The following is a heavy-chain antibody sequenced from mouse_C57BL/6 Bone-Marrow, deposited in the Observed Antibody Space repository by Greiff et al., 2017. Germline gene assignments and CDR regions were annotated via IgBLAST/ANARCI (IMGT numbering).Heavy chain of an antibody. J-gene: IGHJ1*03. Sequence: EVQLVESGGGLVKPGGSLKLSCAASGFTFSDYGMHWVRQAPEKGLEWVAYISSGSSTIYYADKVKGRFTISRDNDKNSLFLQMTSLRSEDTAMYYCARDYGSSFYWYFDVWGTGTTVTVSS. CDR3: ARDYGSSFYWYFDV. V-gene: IGHV5-17*01. D-gene: IGHD1-1*01. CDR1: GFTFSDYG. CDR2: ISSGSSTI.